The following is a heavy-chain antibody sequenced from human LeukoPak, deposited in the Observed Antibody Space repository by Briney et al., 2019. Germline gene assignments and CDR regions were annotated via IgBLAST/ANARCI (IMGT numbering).Heavy chain of an antibody. J-gene: IGHJ4*02. Sequence: GGSLRLSCVAAGLTLSSHGIHWVRQAPGKGLDWVAVISGDGTSEHYADSVKGRFTVSRDNSKETVYLQMNSLRSEDTAVYYCAKVLFSYLDYWGQGTQVTVSS. CDR3: AKVLFSYLDY. CDR1: GLTLSSHG. D-gene: IGHD2/OR15-2a*01. V-gene: IGHV3-30*18. CDR2: ISGDGTSE.